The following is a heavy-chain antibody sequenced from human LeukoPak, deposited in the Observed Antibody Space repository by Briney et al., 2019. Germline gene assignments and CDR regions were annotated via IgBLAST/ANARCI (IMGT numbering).Heavy chain of an antibody. CDR2: MRSKANNYAT. D-gene: IGHD6-13*01. J-gene: IGHJ5*02. CDR3: TSQAGYSSSWET. Sequence: GGSLRLSCAASGLIFSGSAMHWVRQAPGKGLEWVGRMRSKANNYATGYTTSVIGRFTISRDDSKNTRYLEMNSLKIEDTAVYFCTSQAGYSSSWETWGQGTLVTVSS. V-gene: IGHV3-73*01. CDR1: GLIFSGSA.